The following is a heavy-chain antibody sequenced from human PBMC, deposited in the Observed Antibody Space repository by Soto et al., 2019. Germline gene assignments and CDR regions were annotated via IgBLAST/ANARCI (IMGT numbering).Heavy chain of an antibody. CDR2: IYYSGST. V-gene: IGHV4-30-4*01. Sequence: SETLSLTCTVSGGSISSGDYYWSWIRQPPGKGLEWIGYIYYSGSTYYNPSLKSRVTISVDTSKNQFSLKLSSVTAADTTVYYCARVMVTGTTGWYFDLWGRGTLVTV. J-gene: IGHJ2*01. CDR1: GGSISSGDYY. CDR3: ARVMVTGTTGWYFDL. D-gene: IGHD1-7*01.